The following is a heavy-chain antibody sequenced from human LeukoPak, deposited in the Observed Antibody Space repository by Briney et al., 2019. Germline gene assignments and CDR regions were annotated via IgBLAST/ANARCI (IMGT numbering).Heavy chain of an antibody. D-gene: IGHD5-12*01. J-gene: IGHJ4*02. CDR2: INRDGSST. V-gene: IGHV3-74*01. CDR3: ARDRYSGYDSGFDY. Sequence: GGSLRLFCAASGLTFRSYWMHWLRQAPGKGLVGVSRINRDGSSTSYADSVKGRFTISRDNAKNTLYLQMNSLRAEDTAVYYCARDRYSGYDSGFDYWGRGTLVTVSS. CDR1: GLTFRSYW.